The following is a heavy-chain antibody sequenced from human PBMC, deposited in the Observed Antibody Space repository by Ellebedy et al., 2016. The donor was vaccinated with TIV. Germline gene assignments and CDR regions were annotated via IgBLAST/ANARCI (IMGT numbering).Heavy chain of an antibody. V-gene: IGHV5-51*01. CDR2: IYPGDSDT. J-gene: IGHJ2*01. CDR1: GYSFTSYW. Sequence: GESLKISCPGSGYSFTSYWIGWVRQMPGKGLEWMGIIYPGDSDTRYSPSFQGQVPISADKSISTAYLQLSSLKASDTAMYYCARETPIAAAENWYFDLWGRGTLVTVSS. CDR3: ARETPIAAAENWYFDL. D-gene: IGHD6-13*01.